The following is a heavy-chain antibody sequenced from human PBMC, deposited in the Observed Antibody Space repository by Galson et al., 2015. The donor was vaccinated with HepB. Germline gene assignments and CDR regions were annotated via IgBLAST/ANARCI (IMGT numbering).Heavy chain of an antibody. CDR3: ARVGREDRTTQYNWFDP. CDR2: IKQDGSEK. J-gene: IGHJ5*02. Sequence: SLRLSCAASGFTFSTYWMTWVRQAPGKGLEWVANIKQDGSEKSYVDSVKGRFTISRDNANNSLYLQMNSLRADDTAVYYCARVGREDRTTQYNWFDPWGQGTLVTVSS. V-gene: IGHV3-7*03. CDR1: GFTFSTYW. D-gene: IGHD1-14*01.